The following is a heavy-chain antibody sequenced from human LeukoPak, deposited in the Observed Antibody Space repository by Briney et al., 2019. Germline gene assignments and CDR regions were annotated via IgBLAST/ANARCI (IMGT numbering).Heavy chain of an antibody. CDR3: AWLVVGGQDYFDY. CDR1: GYSFTNYW. V-gene: IGHV5-10-1*01. D-gene: IGHD2-15*01. CDR2: IDPSDSYT. Sequence: GESLKISCKGSGYSFTNYWISWVRQMPGKGLEWMGRIDPSDSYTNYSPSFQGHVTISLDKSISTAFLQLSSLKASDTAMYYCAWLVVGGQDYFDYWGQGTLVTASS. J-gene: IGHJ4*02.